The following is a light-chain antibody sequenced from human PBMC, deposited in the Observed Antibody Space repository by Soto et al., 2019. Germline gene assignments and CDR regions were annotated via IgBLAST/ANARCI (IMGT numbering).Light chain of an antibody. V-gene: IGKV1-39*01. CDR2: AAS. J-gene: IGKJ4*01. CDR1: QSISRH. CDR3: QHSHNSPLT. Sequence: DIQMTQNPSSLSASVGDRVTITCRASQSISRHLNWYQQKPGKAPKLLIFAASSLQTGVPSRFSGSGSGTDFTLTITSLQPEDFATYSCQHSHNSPLTFGGGTKVDIK.